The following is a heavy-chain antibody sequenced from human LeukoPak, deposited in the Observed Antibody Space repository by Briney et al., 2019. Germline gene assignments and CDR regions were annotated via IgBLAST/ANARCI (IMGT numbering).Heavy chain of an antibody. CDR3: ASPSKLVISRGGFDM. J-gene: IGHJ3*02. Sequence: PSETLSLTCTASGGSSSDTTYYWAWIRQPPGKGLEWIGSIYFSETKYNPSLKSRITISGDTSKKQFSLKLSSVTAADTAVYYCASPSKLVISRGGFDMWGQGTMVTVSA. D-gene: IGHD3-22*01. CDR2: IYFSET. CDR1: GGSSSDTTYY. V-gene: IGHV4-39*01.